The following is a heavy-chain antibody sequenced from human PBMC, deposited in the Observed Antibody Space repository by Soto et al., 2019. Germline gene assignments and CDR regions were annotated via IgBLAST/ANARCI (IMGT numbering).Heavy chain of an antibody. D-gene: IGHD4-17*01. CDR3: AKDPRVVPVTPYYFDY. Sequence: PGGSLRLSCAASGFTFSSYAMSWVRQAPGKGLEWVSAISGSGGSTYYADSVKGRFTISRDNSKNTLYLQMNSLRAEDTAVYYCAKDPRVVPVTPYYFDYWGQGTLVTVSS. J-gene: IGHJ4*02. V-gene: IGHV3-23*01. CDR2: ISGSGGST. CDR1: GFTFSSYA.